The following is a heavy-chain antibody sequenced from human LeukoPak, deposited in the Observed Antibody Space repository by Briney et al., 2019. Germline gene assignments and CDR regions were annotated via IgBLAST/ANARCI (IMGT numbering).Heavy chain of an antibody. D-gene: IGHD5-18*01. CDR3: TRRGYSYGHDY. CDR1: GFTFSGSA. V-gene: IGHV3-73*01. Sequence: GGSLRLSCAASGFTFSGSAMHWVRQASGKGLEWVGRIRSKANSYATAHAASVKGRFTISRDDSKNTAYLQMNSLKTEDTAVYYCTRRGYSYGHDYWGQGTLVTVSS. CDR2: IRSKANSYAT. J-gene: IGHJ4*02.